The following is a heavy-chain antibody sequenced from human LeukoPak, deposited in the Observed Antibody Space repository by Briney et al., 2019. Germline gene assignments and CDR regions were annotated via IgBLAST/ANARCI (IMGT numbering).Heavy chain of an antibody. Sequence: PSETLSLTCTVSGGSISSYYWSWIRQPPGKGLEWIGYIYYSGSTNYNPSLKSRVTISVDTSKNQFSLKLSSVTAADTAVYYCARHDSSSSWYRGPSWFDPWDQGTLVTVSS. J-gene: IGHJ5*02. D-gene: IGHD6-13*01. CDR2: IYYSGST. CDR1: GGSISSYY. V-gene: IGHV4-59*08. CDR3: ARHDSSSSWYRGPSWFDP.